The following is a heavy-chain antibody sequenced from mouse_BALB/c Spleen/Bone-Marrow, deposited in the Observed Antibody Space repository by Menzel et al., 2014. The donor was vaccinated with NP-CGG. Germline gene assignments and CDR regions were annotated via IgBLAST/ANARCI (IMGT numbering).Heavy chain of an antibody. CDR2: IRNKANAYTT. J-gene: IGHJ4*01. Sequence: EVKGVESGGGLVQPGGSLRLSCATSGFTFTDYYMHWVRQPPGKALEWLGFIRNKANAYTTENSASVMGRFTISRDNYQRILDLQMNTLRADDSATYYGTRNDYYAMDYWGQGTSVTVSS. V-gene: IGHV7-3*02. CDR1: GFTFTDYY. CDR3: TRNDYYAMDY.